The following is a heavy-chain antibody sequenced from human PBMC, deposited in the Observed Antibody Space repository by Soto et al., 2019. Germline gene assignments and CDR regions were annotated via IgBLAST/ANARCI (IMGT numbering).Heavy chain of an antibody. CDR3: AREIGPSNWFDP. V-gene: IGHV1-3*01. CDR1: GYTFTSYA. Sequence: ASVKVSCKASGYTFTSYAMHWVRQAPGQRLEWMGWINAGNGNTKYSQKFQGRVTITRDTSASTAYMELSSLRSEDTAVYYCAREIGPSNWFDPWGQGTLVTVYS. J-gene: IGHJ5*02. CDR2: INAGNGNT.